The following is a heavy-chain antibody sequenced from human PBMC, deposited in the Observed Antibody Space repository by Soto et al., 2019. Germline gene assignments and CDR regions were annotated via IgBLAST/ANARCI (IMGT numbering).Heavy chain of an antibody. CDR3: ARGGYDFWSGYLPYYYYGMDV. D-gene: IGHD3-3*01. CDR1: GGTFSSYA. CDR2: IIPIFGTA. J-gene: IGHJ6*02. Sequence: QVQLVQSGAEVKKPGSSVKVSCKASGGTFSSYAISWVRQAPGQGLEWMGGIIPIFGTANYAQKFQGRVKITADKSTSTAYMELSSLRSEDTAVYYCARGGYDFWSGYLPYYYYGMDVWGQGTTVTVSS. V-gene: IGHV1-69*06.